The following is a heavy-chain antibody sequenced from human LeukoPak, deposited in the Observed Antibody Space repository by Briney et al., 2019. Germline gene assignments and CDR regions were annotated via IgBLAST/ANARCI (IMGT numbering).Heavy chain of an antibody. CDR1: GGSFSGYY. CDR2: INHGGST. CDR3: ARHLTVWTVKSYSSGSVLDY. J-gene: IGHJ4*02. Sequence: SETLSLTCAVYGGSFSGYYCSWIRQTPGKGLEWIGEINHGGSTSYNPSLKSRLTISVGSANNHFSLRVTSVTAADTAVYYCARHLTVWTVKSYSSGSVLDYWGQGTLVTVSS. V-gene: IGHV4-34*01. D-gene: IGHD6-19*01.